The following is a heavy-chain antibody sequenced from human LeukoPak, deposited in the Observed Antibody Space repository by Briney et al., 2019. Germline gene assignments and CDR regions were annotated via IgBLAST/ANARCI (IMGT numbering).Heavy chain of an antibody. CDR2: INPSGDST. D-gene: IGHD1-26*01. V-gene: IGHV1-46*01. Sequence: ASVKVSCKASGYTFTCYYMHWVRQAPGQGLEWMAQINPSGDSTHYAQRFQGRVTMTRDPSTNTVYMEVSSLRSEDTAVYFCARSGGYSPFDYWGQGTLVTVSS. CDR1: GYTFTCYY. CDR3: ARSGGYSPFDY. J-gene: IGHJ4*02.